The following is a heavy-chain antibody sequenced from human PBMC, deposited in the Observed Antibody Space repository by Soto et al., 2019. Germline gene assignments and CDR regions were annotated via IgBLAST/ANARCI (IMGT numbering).Heavy chain of an antibody. D-gene: IGHD2-21*02. Sequence: QVQLVQSGAEVKKPGSSVKVSCKASGGTFSSYAISWVRQAPGQGLEWMGGIIPIFGTANYAQKFQGRVTITADESTSTAYMELSSLRSEDTAVYYCARGGVVVVTATLGGMDVWGQGTTVTVSS. J-gene: IGHJ6*02. CDR3: ARGGVVVVTATLGGMDV. V-gene: IGHV1-69*12. CDR2: IIPIFGTA. CDR1: GGTFSSYA.